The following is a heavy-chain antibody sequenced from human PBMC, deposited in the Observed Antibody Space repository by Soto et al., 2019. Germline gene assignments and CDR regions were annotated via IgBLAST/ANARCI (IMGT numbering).Heavy chain of an antibody. CDR3: ARGDSSDYSTATAADY. V-gene: IGHV5-51*01. D-gene: IGHD3-22*01. Sequence: EVQLVQSGAEVKKPGESLKISCSGSGYNFANYWIGWVRQMPGKGLEWMGIIYPSDSDKRYSPSFQGQVTISADKSISTAYLQWDSLKASDTAMYFCARGDSSDYSTATAADYWGQGTLVTVSS. CDR1: GYNFANYW. CDR2: IYPSDSDK. J-gene: IGHJ4*02.